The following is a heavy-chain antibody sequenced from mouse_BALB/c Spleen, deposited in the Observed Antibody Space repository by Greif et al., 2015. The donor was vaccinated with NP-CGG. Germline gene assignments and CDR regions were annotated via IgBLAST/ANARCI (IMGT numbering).Heavy chain of an antibody. J-gene: IGHJ3*01. CDR1: GYTFTSYT. CDR2: INPSSGYT. CDR3: ASGIYRYLFAY. D-gene: IGHD2-14*01. V-gene: IGHV1-4*01. Sequence: QVQLQQSGAELARPGASVKMSCKASGYTFTSYTMHWVKQRPGQGLEWIGYINPSSGYTNYNQKFKDKATLTADKSSSTAYIQLSSLTSEDSAVYYCASGIYRYLFAYWGQGTLVTVSA.